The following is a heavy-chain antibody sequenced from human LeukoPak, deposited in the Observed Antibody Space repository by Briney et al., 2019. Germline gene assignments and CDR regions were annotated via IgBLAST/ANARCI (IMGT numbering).Heavy chain of an antibody. Sequence: GGSLRLSCAASGFTFGGFAMSWGRRTPGKGLGWVSGVSGSGDNTLYAASVKGPFSISTDNSTNTLYLGMKRVRAENTDIYYCAKMEGQPLQKYDMAVWGQGTTVTASS. CDR1: GFTFGGFA. D-gene: IGHD1-1*01. CDR3: AKMEGQPLQKYDMAV. CDR2: VSGSGDNT. V-gene: IGHV3-23*01. J-gene: IGHJ6*01.